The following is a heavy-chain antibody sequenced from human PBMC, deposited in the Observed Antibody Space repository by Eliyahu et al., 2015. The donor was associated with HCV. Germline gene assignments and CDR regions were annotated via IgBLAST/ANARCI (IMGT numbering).Heavy chain of an antibody. J-gene: IGHJ6*02. Sequence: EVQLLESGGGLVQPGGSLRVSCAASGFTFSNYAXNWVRRAPGKGLGWVSGISAGGGSTYYADSVKGRFTISRDNSNNTLYLQMNSLRAEDTAVYYCAKAMEPCSGVSCYPPYFYYGMDVWGQGTTVTVSS. V-gene: IGHV3-23*01. D-gene: IGHD2-15*01. CDR3: AKAMEPCSGVSCYPPYFYYGMDV. CDR2: ISAGGGST. CDR1: GFTFSNYA.